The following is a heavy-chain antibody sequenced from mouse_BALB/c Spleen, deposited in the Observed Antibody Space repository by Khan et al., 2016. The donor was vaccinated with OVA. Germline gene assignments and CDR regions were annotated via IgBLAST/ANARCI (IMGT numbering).Heavy chain of an antibody. V-gene: IGHV3-8*02. CDR2: IIYTGYT. Sequence: VQLKESGPSLVKPSQTLSLTCSVTGDSITTGYWNWIRKFPGNKLEYMGYIIYTGYTYYNPSLKSRISITRHTSNNQYYLQLNSVTDEDTATYYCARSTYRYAFVYWGQATLVTVSA. D-gene: IGHD2-14*01. CDR3: ARSTYRYAFVY. CDR1: GDSITTGY. J-gene: IGHJ3*01.